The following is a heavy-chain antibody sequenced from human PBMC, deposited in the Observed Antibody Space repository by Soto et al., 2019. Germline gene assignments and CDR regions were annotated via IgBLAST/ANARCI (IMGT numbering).Heavy chain of an antibody. CDR3: VAMGDFWSGYYRGSGWFDP. Sequence: QVQLVQSGAEVKKPGASVKVSCKASGYTFTGYYMHWVRQAPGQGLEWMGWINPNSGGTNYAQKFQGRVTMTRDTSISTAYMELSRLRSDDTAVYYCVAMGDFWSGYYRGSGWFDPWGQGTLVTVSS. CDR1: GYTFTGYY. V-gene: IGHV1-2*02. CDR2: INPNSGGT. D-gene: IGHD3-3*01. J-gene: IGHJ5*02.